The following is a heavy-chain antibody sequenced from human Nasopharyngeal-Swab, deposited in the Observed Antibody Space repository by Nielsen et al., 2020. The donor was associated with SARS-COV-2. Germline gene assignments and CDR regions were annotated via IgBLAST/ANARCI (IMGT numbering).Heavy chain of an antibody. CDR3: LRGDRRDY. CDR1: GFSFSTYT. Sequence: LSCAASGFSFSTYTMNWVRQAPGKGLEWLSSISSDSGAKYHADSVKGRFTISRDNAKNSLYLEMNSLRAEDTAVYYCLRGDRRDYWGPGTLVSVSS. V-gene: IGHV3-21*01. D-gene: IGHD3-22*01. CDR2: ISSDSGAK. J-gene: IGHJ4*02.